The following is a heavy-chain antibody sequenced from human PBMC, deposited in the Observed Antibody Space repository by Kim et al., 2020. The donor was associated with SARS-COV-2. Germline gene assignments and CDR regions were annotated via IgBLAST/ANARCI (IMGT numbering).Heavy chain of an antibody. CDR2: INHSGST. J-gene: IGHJ6*03. Sequence: SETLSLTCAVYGGSFSGYYWSWIRQPPGKGLEWIGEINHSGSTNYNPSLKSRVTISVDTSKNQFSLKLSSVTAADTAVYYCARGSVQYSYVGYYYYYYMDVWGKGTTVTVSS. CDR1: GGSFSGYY. D-gene: IGHD5-18*01. CDR3: ARGSVQYSYVGYYYYYYMDV. V-gene: IGHV4-34*01.